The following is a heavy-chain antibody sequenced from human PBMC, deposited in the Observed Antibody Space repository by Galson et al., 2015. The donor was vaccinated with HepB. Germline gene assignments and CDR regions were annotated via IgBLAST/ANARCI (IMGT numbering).Heavy chain of an antibody. CDR3: ARGWVVAATHYYYYGMDV. CDR2: IWYDGSNK. V-gene: IGHV3-33*01. CDR1: GFTFSSYG. J-gene: IGHJ6*02. D-gene: IGHD2-15*01. Sequence: SLRLSCAASGFTFSSYGMHWVRQAPGKGLEWVAVIWYDGSNKYYADSVKGRFTISRDNSKNTLYLQMNSLRAEDTAVYYCARGWVVAATHYYYYGMDVWGQGTTVTVSS.